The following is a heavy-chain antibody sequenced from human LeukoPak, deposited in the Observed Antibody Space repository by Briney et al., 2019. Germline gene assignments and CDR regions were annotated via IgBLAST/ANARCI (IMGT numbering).Heavy chain of an antibody. Sequence: GGSLRLSCAASGFTFSSYWMHWVRQAPGKGLVWVSRINSDGGSTSYTDSVKGRFTISRDNAKNTLYLQMNSLRAEDTALYYCARDTAMVTGYFDYWGQGTLVTVSS. CDR1: GFTFSSYW. D-gene: IGHD5-18*01. J-gene: IGHJ4*02. CDR2: INSDGGST. V-gene: IGHV3-74*01. CDR3: ARDTAMVTGYFDY.